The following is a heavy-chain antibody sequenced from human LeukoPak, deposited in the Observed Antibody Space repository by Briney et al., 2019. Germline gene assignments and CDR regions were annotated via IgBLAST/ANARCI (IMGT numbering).Heavy chain of an antibody. CDR3: ARDYKYAFDN. V-gene: IGHV3-48*01. Sequence: GGSLRLSCAASGFTFSDYSMNWVRQAPGKGLEWISYIGIDSGNTNYADSVKGRFTISGDKAKNSLYLQMNSLRAEDTAVYYCARDYKYAFDNWGQGTLVTVSS. J-gene: IGHJ4*02. D-gene: IGHD5-24*01. CDR2: IGIDSGNT. CDR1: GFTFSDYS.